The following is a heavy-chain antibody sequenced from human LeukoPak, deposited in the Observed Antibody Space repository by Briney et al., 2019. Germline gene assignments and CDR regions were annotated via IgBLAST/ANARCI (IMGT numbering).Heavy chain of an antibody. Sequence: GGSLRLSCAASGFTFSSYSMNWVRQAPGKGLEWVSSISSSRSYICYADSVKGRFTISRDNAKNSLYLQMNSLRAEDTAVYYCAREDNYDILTGYSKSIDYWGQGTLVTVSS. D-gene: IGHD3-9*01. V-gene: IGHV3-21*01. CDR1: GFTFSSYS. CDR3: AREDNYDILTGYSKSIDY. J-gene: IGHJ4*02. CDR2: ISSSRSYI.